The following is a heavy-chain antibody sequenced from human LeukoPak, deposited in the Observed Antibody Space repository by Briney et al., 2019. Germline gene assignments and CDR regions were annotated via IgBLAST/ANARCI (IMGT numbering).Heavy chain of an antibody. CDR2: IIPIFGTA. Sequence: ASVKVSCKASGYTFTSYYMHWVRQAPGQGLEWMGGIIPIFGTANYAQKFQGRVTITADKSTSTAYMELSSLRSEDTAVYYCARGAHSSSWYRYWGQGTLVTVSS. CDR3: ARGAHSSSWYRY. D-gene: IGHD6-13*01. J-gene: IGHJ4*02. V-gene: IGHV1-69*06. CDR1: GYTFTSYY.